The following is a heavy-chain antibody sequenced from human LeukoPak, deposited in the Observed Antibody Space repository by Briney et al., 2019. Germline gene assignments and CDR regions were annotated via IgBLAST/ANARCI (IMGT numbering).Heavy chain of an antibody. Sequence: PGGSLRLSCSASGFTFSDFAVHWVRYAPGKGLEYISAISRDGGATYYADSVKGRFIISRDNTKNTLYLQMSSLRAEDTAIYCCVKTSTDYYYDYRGQGTLGTVSS. D-gene: IGHD1-1*01. V-gene: IGHV3-64D*09. CDR1: GFTFSDFA. J-gene: IGHJ4*02. CDR3: VKTSTDYYYDY. CDR2: ISRDGGAT.